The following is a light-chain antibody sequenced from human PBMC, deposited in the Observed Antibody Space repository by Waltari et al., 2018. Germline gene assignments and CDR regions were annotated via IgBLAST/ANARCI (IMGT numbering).Light chain of an antibody. CDR2: DAS. Sequence: ETVLTQSPATLSLSPGERATLSCRASQSVSSYLAWYQQKPGQAPRLLIYDASNRATGITARFSGSGSGTDFTLTISSLEPEDFAVYYCQQRSNWPRSLTFGGGTKVEIK. J-gene: IGKJ4*01. V-gene: IGKV3-11*01. CDR3: QQRSNWPRSLT. CDR1: QSVSSY.